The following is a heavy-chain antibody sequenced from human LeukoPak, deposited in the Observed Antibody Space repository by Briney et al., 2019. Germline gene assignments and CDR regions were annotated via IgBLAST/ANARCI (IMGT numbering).Heavy chain of an antibody. Sequence: ASVKVSCKASGCTFTNYGINWVRQATGQGLEWMAWMNPYNGNTGFAQKFQDRVTLTRNTSISTAYMELRGLRFEDTAVYYCARDEVVAAPNYFGMVVWGQGTTVSVSS. V-gene: IGHV1-8*01. CDR2: MNPYNGNT. D-gene: IGHD2-15*01. J-gene: IGHJ6*02. CDR3: ARDEVVAAPNYFGMVV. CDR1: GCTFTNYG.